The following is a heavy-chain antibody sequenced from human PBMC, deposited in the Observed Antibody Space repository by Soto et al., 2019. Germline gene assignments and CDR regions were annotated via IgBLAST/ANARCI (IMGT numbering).Heavy chain of an antibody. CDR2: TSYDGSEK. D-gene: IGHD2-8*01. J-gene: IGHJ6*02. V-gene: IGHV3-30*18. CDR1: GFTFSNYG. Sequence: GGSLRLSCAASGFTFSNYGMHWVRQAPGKGLEWVAVTSYDGSEKYYADSVKGRFTISRDNSKNTLYLQMNSLRAEDTADYYCAKSTSYYYYGVDVWGQGTTVTVSS. CDR3: AKSTSYYYYGVDV.